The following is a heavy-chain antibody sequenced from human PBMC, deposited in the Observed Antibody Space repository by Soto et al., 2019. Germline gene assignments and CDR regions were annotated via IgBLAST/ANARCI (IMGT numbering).Heavy chain of an antibody. D-gene: IGHD6-6*01. CDR3: ARYMLSAARPGYYFDY. Sequence: ASVKVSCKASGYTFTGYYMHWVRQAPGQGLEWMGWINPNSGGTNYAQKFQGRVTMTRDTSISTAYMELSRLRSDDTAVYYCARYMLSAARPGYYFDYWGPGTLVAVST. V-gene: IGHV1-2*02. CDR1: GYTFTGYY. J-gene: IGHJ4*02. CDR2: INPNSGGT.